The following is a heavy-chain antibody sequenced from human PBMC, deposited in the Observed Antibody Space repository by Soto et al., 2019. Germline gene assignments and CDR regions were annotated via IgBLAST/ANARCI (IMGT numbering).Heavy chain of an antibody. V-gene: IGHV3-21*01. J-gene: IGHJ4*02. CDR1: GFTFSNYA. D-gene: IGHD3-22*01. Sequence: GGSLRLSSAASGFTFSNYAMSWVRQAPGKGLEWVSAISSSSYIYYADSVKGRFTISRDNAKNSLYLQMNSLRAEDTAAYYCARDPPEYYYDSSGYSPVKYYWGQGTLVTVSS. CDR2: ISSSSYI. CDR3: ARDPPEYYYDSSGYSPVKYY.